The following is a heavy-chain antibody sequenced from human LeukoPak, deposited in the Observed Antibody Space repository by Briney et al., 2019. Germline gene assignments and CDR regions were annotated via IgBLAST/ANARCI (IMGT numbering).Heavy chain of an antibody. CDR1: GGSFSGYY. CDR3: ARVGARGYCSSTSCRPNWFDP. J-gene: IGHJ5*02. Sequence: PSETLSLTCAVYGGSFSGYYWSWIRQPPGKGLEWIGEINHSGGTNYNPSLKSRVTISVDTSKNQFSLKLSSVTAADTAVYYCARVGARGYCSSTSCRPNWFDPWGQGTLVTVSS. CDR2: INHSGGT. D-gene: IGHD2-2*01. V-gene: IGHV4-34*01.